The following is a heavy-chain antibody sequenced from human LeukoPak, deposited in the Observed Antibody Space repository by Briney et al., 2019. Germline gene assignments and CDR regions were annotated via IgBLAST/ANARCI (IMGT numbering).Heavy chain of an antibody. CDR3: ARRGSPFDY. J-gene: IGHJ4*02. D-gene: IGHD3-10*01. CDR2: IYHSGST. CDR1: GYSISGGYY. V-gene: IGHV4-38-2*01. Sequence: SETLSLTCAVSGYSISGGYYWGWIRQPPGKGLEWIGSIYHSGSTYYNPSLKSRVTISVDTSKNQFSLKLSSVTAADTAVYYCARRGSPFDYWGQGTLVPVSS.